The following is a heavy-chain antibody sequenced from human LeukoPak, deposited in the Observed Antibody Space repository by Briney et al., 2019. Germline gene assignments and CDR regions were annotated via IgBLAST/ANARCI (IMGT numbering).Heavy chain of an antibody. J-gene: IGHJ6*03. CDR1: GGSISSYY. D-gene: IGHD4/OR15-4a*01. V-gene: IGHV4-59*01. CDR3: ARLTDYYYYIDV. CDR2: VYYSGSA. Sequence: EXXSLTXTVSGGSISSYYWSWIRQPPGKGLEWIGYVYYSGSANYNPSLKRRGTISVDTSKNQFSLKLSSVTAADTAVYYCARLTDYYYYIDVWGKGTTVTVSS.